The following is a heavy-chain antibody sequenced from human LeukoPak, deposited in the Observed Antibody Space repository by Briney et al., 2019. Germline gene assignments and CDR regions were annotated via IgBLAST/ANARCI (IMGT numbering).Heavy chain of an antibody. J-gene: IGHJ6*02. CDR1: GFTFSSYA. D-gene: IGHD6-13*01. CDR2: ISGSGGST. CDR3: AGGPQQLDPDYYYYGMDV. V-gene: IGHV3-23*01. Sequence: GGSLRLSCAASGFTFSSYAMSWVRQAPGKGLEWVSAISGSGGSTYYADSVKGRFTISRDNSKNTLYLQMNSLRAEDTAVYYCAGGPQQLDPDYYYYGMDVWGQGTTVTVSS.